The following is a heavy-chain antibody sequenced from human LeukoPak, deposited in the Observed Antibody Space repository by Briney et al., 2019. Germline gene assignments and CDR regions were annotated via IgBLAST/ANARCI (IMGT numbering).Heavy chain of an antibody. V-gene: IGHV4-59*01. D-gene: IGHD3-3*01. CDR1: GGSISGYY. CDR2: IYYSGST. Sequence: PSETLSLTCTVSGGSISGYYWSWIRQPPGKGLEWIGYIYYSGSTNYNPSLKSRVTISVDTSKNQFSLKLSSVTAADTAVYYCARGGGITIFGVAYYFDYWGQGTLVTVSS. J-gene: IGHJ4*02. CDR3: ARGGGITIFGVAYYFDY.